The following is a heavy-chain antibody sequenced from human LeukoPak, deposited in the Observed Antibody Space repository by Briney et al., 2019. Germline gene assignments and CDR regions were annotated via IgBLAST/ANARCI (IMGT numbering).Heavy chain of an antibody. J-gene: IGHJ6*03. Sequence: SETLSLTCSVSGGSINNYYWSWIRRSPGKGLEWIGYIYYSGSTKYNPSLKSRVSVSVDTSKNQFSLKLSSVTAADTAVYYCARTLSSGYPDYFYYMDVWGKGTTVTISS. CDR3: ARTLSSGYPDYFYYMDV. D-gene: IGHD3-22*01. CDR2: IYYSGST. V-gene: IGHV4-59*01. CDR1: GGSINNYY.